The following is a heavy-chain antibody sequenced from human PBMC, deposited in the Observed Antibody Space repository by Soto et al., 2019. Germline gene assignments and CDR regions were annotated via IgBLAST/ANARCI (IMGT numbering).Heavy chain of an antibody. D-gene: IGHD6-13*01. Sequence: GGSLRLSCAASGFTFSNAWMSWVRQAPGKGLEWVGRIKSKTDGGTTDYAAPVKGRFTISRDDSKNTLYLQMNSLKTEDTAVYYCTTDRVWGCIAGHCNWFDPWGQGTLVTVSS. CDR3: TTDRVWGCIAGHCNWFDP. V-gene: IGHV3-15*01. CDR1: GFTFSNAW. J-gene: IGHJ5*02. CDR2: IKSKTDGGTT.